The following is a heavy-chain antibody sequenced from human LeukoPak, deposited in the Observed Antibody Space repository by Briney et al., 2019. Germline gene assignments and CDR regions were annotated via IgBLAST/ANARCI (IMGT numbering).Heavy chain of an antibody. D-gene: IGHD1-26*01. Sequence: GGTLRLSCAASGLTFSNYGMSWVRQAPGKGLEWVSTISASAISTYYADSVKGRFTISRDNSKNTLYLQMNSLRAEDTAIYYCAKVRIVTLVYDAFDMWGQGTMVTVSS. CDR2: ISASAIST. J-gene: IGHJ3*02. V-gene: IGHV3-23*01. CDR3: AKVRIVTLVYDAFDM. CDR1: GLTFSNYG.